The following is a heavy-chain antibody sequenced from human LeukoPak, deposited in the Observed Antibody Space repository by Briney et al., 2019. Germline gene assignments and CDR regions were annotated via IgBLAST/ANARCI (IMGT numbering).Heavy chain of an antibody. J-gene: IGHJ1*01. D-gene: IGHD6-13*01. CDR3: ARDGSSSWYEVEYFQH. CDR2: IYSGGST. Sequence: GSLRLSCAASGFTFSSYGMHWVRQAPGKGLEWVSVIYSGGSTYYADSVKGRFTISRDNSKNTLYLQMNSLRAEDTAVYYCARDGSSSWYEVEYFQHWGQGTLVTVSS. CDR1: GFTFSSYG. V-gene: IGHV3-53*01.